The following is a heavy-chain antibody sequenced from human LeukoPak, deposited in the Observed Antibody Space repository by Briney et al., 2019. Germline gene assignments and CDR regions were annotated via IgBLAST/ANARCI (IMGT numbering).Heavy chain of an antibody. CDR1: GGSFSGYY. CDR3: ARGPSMGRNFDY. D-gene: IGHD2/OR15-2a*01. CDR2: INHSGNT. V-gene: IGHV4-34*01. Sequence: PSETLSLTCAVYGGSFSGYYWSWIRQPPGKGLEWIGEINHSGNTNYNPSLKSRVTISVDTSKNQFSLKLSSVTAADTAVYYCARGPSMGRNFDYWGQGTLVTVSS. J-gene: IGHJ4*02.